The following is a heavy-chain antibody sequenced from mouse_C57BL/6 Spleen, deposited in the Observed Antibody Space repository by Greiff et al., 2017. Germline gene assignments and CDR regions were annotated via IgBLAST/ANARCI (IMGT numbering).Heavy chain of an antibody. CDR2: IDPDTGGT. V-gene: IGHV1-15*01. Sequence: QVQLQQSGAELVRPGASVTLSCKASGYTFPAYEMHWVKQTHVHGLEWIGAIDPDTGGTAYNQKFKGKAILTVDKSSSTAYMELRSLISEDSAVYYCTIITTVEAFDDWGQGTTLTVSS. CDR3: TIITTVEAFDD. D-gene: IGHD1-1*01. CDR1: GYTFPAYE. J-gene: IGHJ2*01.